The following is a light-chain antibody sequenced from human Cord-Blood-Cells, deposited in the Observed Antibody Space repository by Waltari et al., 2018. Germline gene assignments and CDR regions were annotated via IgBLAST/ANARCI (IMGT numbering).Light chain of an antibody. Sequence: EIVMTQSPATLSVSPGERATLSCRASQSVSSNLAWYQQKPGQAPRLLIYGASTRATGIPARFSGSGSGTEFTLTISILQSEDFAVYYCQQYNNWPPLTFGGGTKLEIK. J-gene: IGKJ4*01. CDR1: QSVSSN. V-gene: IGKV3-15*01. CDR2: GAS. CDR3: QQYNNWPPLT.